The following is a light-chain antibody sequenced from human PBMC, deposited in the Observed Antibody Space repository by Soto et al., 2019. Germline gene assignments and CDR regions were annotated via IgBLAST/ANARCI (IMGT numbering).Light chain of an antibody. CDR1: QSVSSN. Sequence: EVVLTQSPGTLSLSPGERASLSSRASQSVSSNLAWYQQKPGQAPRLIIHGASSRATGVPDTITGSGSGTDFTLSISILEPEDFAVYYCQQYGGSTRTFGQGTKVEIK. CDR2: GAS. J-gene: IGKJ1*01. V-gene: IGKV3-20*01. CDR3: QQYGGSTRT.